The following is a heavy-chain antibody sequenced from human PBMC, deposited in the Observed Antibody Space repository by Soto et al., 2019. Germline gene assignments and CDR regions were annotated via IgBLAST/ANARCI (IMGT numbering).Heavy chain of an antibody. CDR1: GGSFSGYY. CDR3: ARGHVLYNWNDLVRYYYYYGMDV. V-gene: IGHV4-34*01. J-gene: IGHJ6*02. D-gene: IGHD1-1*01. Sequence: QVQLQQWGAGLLKPSETLSLTCAVYGGSFSGYYWSWIRQPPGKGLEWIGEINHSGSTNYNPSLKSRVTISVDTSKNQFSLKLSSVTAADTAVYYCARGHVLYNWNDLVRYYYYYGMDVWGQGTKVTVSS. CDR2: INHSGST.